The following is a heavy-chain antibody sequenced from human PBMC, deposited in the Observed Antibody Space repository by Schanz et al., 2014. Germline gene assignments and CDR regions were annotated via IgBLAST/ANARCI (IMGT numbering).Heavy chain of an antibody. J-gene: IGHJ5*02. CDR2: MQPDSGKT. D-gene: IGHD3-10*01. CDR3: ARGQRRTIGRGFGA. Sequence: QVQLIQSGAEVKKPGASVKVSCTASGYTFTSYDINWVRQAIGQGPEWMGWMQPDSGKTHYAEKFQGRVAMTRDVSISTAYIELSVLASENTAVYYCARGQRRTIGRGFGAWGQGTLVTVSS. CDR1: GYTFTSYD. V-gene: IGHV1-8*01.